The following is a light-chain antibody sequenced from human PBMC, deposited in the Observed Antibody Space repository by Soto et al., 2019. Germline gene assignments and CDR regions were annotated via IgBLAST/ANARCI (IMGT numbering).Light chain of an antibody. CDR1: QSINYN. CDR2: DAS. CDR3: QQRSSWPPT. V-gene: IGKV3-11*01. J-gene: IGKJ5*01. Sequence: EIVMTQSPATLSVSPGERATLSCRASQSINYNLAWYQQRPGQAPRLLIYDASNRATGVPARFSGRGSGTNFTLTISSLEPEDFAVYYCQQRSSWPPTFGQGTRLEIK.